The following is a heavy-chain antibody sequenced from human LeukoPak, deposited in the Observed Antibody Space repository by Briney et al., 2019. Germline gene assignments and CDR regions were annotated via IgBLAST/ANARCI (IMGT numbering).Heavy chain of an antibody. CDR2: IKQDGSQE. J-gene: IGHJ4*02. CDR3: ARGVPYPSWSGPHYSDY. D-gene: IGHD3-3*01. CDR1: GFTFSTYW. V-gene: IGHV3-7*01. Sequence: GGSLRLSCAASGFTFSTYWMSWVRQAPGKGLEWVAHIKQDGSQEYYVGSVKGRFTISRDNAKNSLYLQMNSLRVEDTAVYHCARGVPYPSWSGPHYSDYWGQGTLVTVSS.